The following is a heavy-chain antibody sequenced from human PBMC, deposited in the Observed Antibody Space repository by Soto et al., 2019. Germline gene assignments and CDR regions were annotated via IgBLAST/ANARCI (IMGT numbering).Heavy chain of an antibody. J-gene: IGHJ6*02. CDR3: ASPGGSSSGYYYYYGMDV. Sequence: QVQLVESGGGVVQPGRSLRLSCAASGFTFSGSAMHWVRQAPGKGLEWVATISYDGSDKYYADSVKGRFTSSRDNSKNTLYLQMNRLRLDDTAVYYCASPGGSSSGYYYYYGMDVWGQGTTVSVSS. V-gene: IGHV3-30-3*01. CDR2: ISYDGSDK. D-gene: IGHD6-6*01. CDR1: GFTFSGSA.